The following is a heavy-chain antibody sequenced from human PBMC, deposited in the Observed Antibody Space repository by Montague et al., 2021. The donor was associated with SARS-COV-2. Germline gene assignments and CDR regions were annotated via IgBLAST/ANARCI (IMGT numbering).Heavy chain of an antibody. J-gene: IGHJ4*02. Sequence: SETLSLTCAVYGGSFSGYSWSWSRLPPGKGMGWIGESYNSGSRNNNPTPKSRVTMSVDMAKNKFSLLLSSVTTADAAMYYCARGQRTTNRPTIVVVTPSQRPLDFWGQGTLVTVSS. D-gene: IGHD2-21*02. CDR1: GGSFSGYS. CDR3: ARGQRTTNRPTIVVVTPSQRPLDF. CDR2: SYNSGSR. V-gene: IGHV4-34*01.